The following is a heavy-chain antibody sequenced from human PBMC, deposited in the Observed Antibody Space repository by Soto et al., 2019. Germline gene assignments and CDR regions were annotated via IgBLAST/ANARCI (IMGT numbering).Heavy chain of an antibody. D-gene: IGHD6-19*01. CDR2: IYHSGST. J-gene: IGHJ4*02. V-gene: IGHV4-30-2*01. CDR3: ARAGDSSGPVALGY. CDR1: GGSISSGGSS. Sequence: PSETLSLTCAVSGGSISSGGSSWSWIRQPPGKGLEWIGYIYHSGSTDYNPSLKSRVTISVDRSKNQFSLKLSSVTAADTAVYYCARAGDSSGPVALGYWGQGTLVTVSS.